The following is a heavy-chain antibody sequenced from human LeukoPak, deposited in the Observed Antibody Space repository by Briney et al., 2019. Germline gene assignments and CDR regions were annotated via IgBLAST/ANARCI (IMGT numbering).Heavy chain of an antibody. D-gene: IGHD4-23*01. CDR2: IYYSGST. V-gene: IGHV4-39*01. CDR3: ARHQTYGGSLFDY. Sequence: SETLSLTCTVSGGSISSSSYYWGWSRQPPGKGLEWIGSIYYSGSTYYNPSLKSRVTISVDTSKNQFSLKLSSVTAADTAVYYCARHQTYGGSLFDYWGQGTLVTVSS. J-gene: IGHJ4*02. CDR1: GGSISSSSYY.